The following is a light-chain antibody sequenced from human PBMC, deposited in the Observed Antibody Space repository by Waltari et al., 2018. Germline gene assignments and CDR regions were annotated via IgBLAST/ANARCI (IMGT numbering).Light chain of an antibody. J-gene: IGLJ3*02. CDR2: EDD. V-gene: IGLV6-57*01. Sequence: NFMLTQPHSVSESPGKTVTISCTRSSGSIASNYVQWYQQRPGSSPTPVIFEDDQRPSGGPDRFSGSIDSSSNSASLTSSGLKTEDEADYYCQSYDSSDLWVFGGGTRLTVL. CDR1: SGSIASNY. CDR3: QSYDSSDLWV.